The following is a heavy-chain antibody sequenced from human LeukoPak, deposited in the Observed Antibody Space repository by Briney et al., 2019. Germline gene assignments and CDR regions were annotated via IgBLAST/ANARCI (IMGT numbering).Heavy chain of an antibody. V-gene: IGHV3-64*01. CDR3: ARDSHLYCSGSSCYSGGALGY. D-gene: IGHD2-15*01. Sequence: AGGSLRLSCAASGFTFSSYAMHWVRQAPGKGLEYVSAISSNGGSTYYANSVKGRFTISRDNSKNTLYLQMGSLRAEDMAVYYCARDSHLYCSGSSCYSGGALGYWGQGTLVTVSS. CDR2: ISSNGGST. J-gene: IGHJ4*02. CDR1: GFTFSSYA.